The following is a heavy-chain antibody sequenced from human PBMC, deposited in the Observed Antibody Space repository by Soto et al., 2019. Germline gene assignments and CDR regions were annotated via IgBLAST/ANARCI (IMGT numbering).Heavy chain of an antibody. D-gene: IGHD4-4*01. CDR1: GFSFSHSG. CDR3: AKDDFEYRNYWNSFVY. J-gene: IGHJ4*02. V-gene: IGHV3-30*18. CDR2: ISFDGSIT. Sequence: QVQLVESGGGVVQPGSSLRLSCAASGFSFSHSGMEWVRQAPGKGLEWVAVISFDGSITSYADAVKGRFTISRDNYKGTLSLHMDSLRPEDTAMYYCAKDDFEYRNYWNSFVYWGQGALVTVSS.